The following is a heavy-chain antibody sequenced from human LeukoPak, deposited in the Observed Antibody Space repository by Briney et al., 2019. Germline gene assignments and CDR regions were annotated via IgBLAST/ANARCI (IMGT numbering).Heavy chain of an antibody. J-gene: IGHJ4*02. D-gene: IGHD6-6*01. Sequence: SETLSLTCAVYGGSFSGCYWGWIRQPPGKGLEWIGEINHSGSTNYNPSLKSRVTISVETSKNQFSLKLSSVAAADTAVYYCARGSSEFDYWGQGTLVTVSS. CDR2: INHSGST. CDR3: ARGSSEFDY. V-gene: IGHV4-34*01. CDR1: GGSFSGCY.